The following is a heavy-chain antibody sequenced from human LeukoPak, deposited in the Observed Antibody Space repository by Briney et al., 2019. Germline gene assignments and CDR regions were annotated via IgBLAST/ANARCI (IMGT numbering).Heavy chain of an antibody. V-gene: IGHV4-39*07. J-gene: IGHJ6*03. CDR1: GGSMSINNYY. D-gene: IGHD5-12*01. Sequence: SETLSLTCTVSGGSMSINNYYWAWIRQPPGKGLGWIGSIYYTGSTNYNPSLKSRVTISVDTSKNQFSLKLSSVTAADTAVYYCARAIVATITDYYYYMDVWGKGTTVTISS. CDR2: IYYTGST. CDR3: ARAIVATITDYYYYMDV.